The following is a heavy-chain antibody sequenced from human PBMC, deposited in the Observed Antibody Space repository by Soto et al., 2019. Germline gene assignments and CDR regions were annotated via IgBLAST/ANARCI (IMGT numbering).Heavy chain of an antibody. CDR2: IYYSGST. V-gene: IGHV4-59*01. J-gene: IGHJ3*02. CDR3: ARLTDIAAAGMGAFDI. CDR1: GGSNSSYY. Sequence: SETLSLTSTVSGGSNSSYYWSWIRQPPGNGLDWIGYIYYSGSTNYNPSLKSRVTISVDTSKNQFSLKLSSVTAADTAVYYCARLTDIAAAGMGAFDIWGQGTMVT. D-gene: IGHD6-13*01.